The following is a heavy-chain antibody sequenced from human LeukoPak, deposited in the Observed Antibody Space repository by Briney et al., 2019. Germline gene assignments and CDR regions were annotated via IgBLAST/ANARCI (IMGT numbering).Heavy chain of an antibody. CDR3: ARSGIYYYDSSGYSQLDY. Sequence: SVKVSCKASGGTFSSYAISWVRQAPGQGLEWMGGIIPIFGTANYAQKFQGRVTITADESMSTAYMELSSLRSEDTAVYYCARSGIYYYDSSGYSQLDYWGQGTLVTVSS. D-gene: IGHD3-22*01. CDR2: IIPIFGTA. V-gene: IGHV1-69*13. J-gene: IGHJ4*02. CDR1: GGTFSSYA.